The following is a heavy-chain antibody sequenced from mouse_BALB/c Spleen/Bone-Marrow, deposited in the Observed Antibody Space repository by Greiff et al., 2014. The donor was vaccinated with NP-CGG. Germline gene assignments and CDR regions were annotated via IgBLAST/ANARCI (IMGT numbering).Heavy chain of an antibody. CDR2: IYPGNVNT. J-gene: IGHJ2*01. CDR1: GYTFTSYY. CDR3: ARTTVALDY. V-gene: IGHV1S56*01. D-gene: IGHD1-1*01. Sequence: VQLQQPGPVLVKPGASARISCKASGYTFTSYYIQWVKQRPGQGLEWIGWIYPGNVNTKYNEKFKGKATLTADKSSSTAYMQLSSLASEDSAVYFCARTTVALDYWGQGTTLTVSS.